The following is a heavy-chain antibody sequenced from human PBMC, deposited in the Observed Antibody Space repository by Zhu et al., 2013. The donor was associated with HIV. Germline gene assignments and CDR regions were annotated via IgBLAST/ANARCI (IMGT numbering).Heavy chain of an antibody. CDR1: GYSISSGYY. V-gene: IGHV4-38-2*02. D-gene: IGHD3-22*01. CDR2: IYYSGST. J-gene: IGHJ3*02. Sequence: QVQLQESGPGLVKPSETLSLTCAVSGYSISSGYYWGWIRQPPGKGLEWIGYIYYSGSTNYNPSLKSRVTISVDTSKNQFSLKLSSVTAADTAVYYCARDAKVPYSSGIDAFDIWGQGTMVTVSS. CDR3: ARDAKVPYSSGIDAFDI.